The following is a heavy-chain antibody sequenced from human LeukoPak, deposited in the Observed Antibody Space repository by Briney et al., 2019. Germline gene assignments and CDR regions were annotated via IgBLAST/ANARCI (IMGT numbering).Heavy chain of an antibody. J-gene: IGHJ4*02. CDR3: ARGRPPNY. Sequence: SETLSLTCAVYGGSFSGYYWSWISQPPGKWMEWIGEITHSGSTNYNQSLKGGVTISVDTSKNQFTLKLSSVTAADTAVYYCARGRPPNYWGQRTLVTVSS. CDR2: ITHSGST. CDR1: GGSFSGYY. V-gene: IGHV4-34*01.